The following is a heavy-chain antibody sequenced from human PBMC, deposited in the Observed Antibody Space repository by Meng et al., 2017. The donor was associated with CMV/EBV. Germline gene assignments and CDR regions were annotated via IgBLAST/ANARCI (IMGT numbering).Heavy chain of an antibody. Sequence: SLKISCAASGFTFSNFAMNWVRQAPGKGLEWVSGISWNSGSIGYADSVKGRFTISRDNAKNSLYLQMNSLRAEDTALYYCAKGHSSSGFYYYYGMDVWGQGTTVTVSS. CDR3: AKGHSSSGFYYYYGMDV. D-gene: IGHD6-6*01. J-gene: IGHJ6*02. V-gene: IGHV3-9*01. CDR1: GFTFSNFA. CDR2: ISWNSGSI.